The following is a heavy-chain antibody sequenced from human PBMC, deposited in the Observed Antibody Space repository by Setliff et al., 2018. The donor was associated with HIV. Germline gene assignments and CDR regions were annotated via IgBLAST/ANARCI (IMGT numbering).Heavy chain of an antibody. Sequence: PSETLSLTCIVSGDSITSHYWSWIRQPPGKGLEWIGYIYYSGSTNYNPSLKSRVTISVDTSKNQFSLKLSSVTAADTAVYYCARDGPLEGSYRYYYYYMDVWGKGTTVTVSS. V-gene: IGHV4-59*11. J-gene: IGHJ6*03. CDR1: GDSITSHY. D-gene: IGHD3-10*01. CDR2: IYYSGST. CDR3: ARDGPLEGSYRYYYYYMDV.